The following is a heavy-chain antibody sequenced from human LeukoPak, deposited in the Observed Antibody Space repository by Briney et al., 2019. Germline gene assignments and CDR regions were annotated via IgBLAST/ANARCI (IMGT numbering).Heavy chain of an antibody. V-gene: IGHV3-53*01. CDR3: AKETYSYGLGYFDY. CDR2: ICSGGST. D-gene: IGHD5-18*01. J-gene: IGHJ4*02. CDR1: GFTVSSNY. Sequence: SGGSLRLSCAASGFTVSSNYMSWVRQAPGKGLEWVSVICSGGSTYYADSVKGRFTISRDNSKNTLYLQMNSLRAEDTAVYYCAKETYSYGLGYFDYWGQGTLVTVSS.